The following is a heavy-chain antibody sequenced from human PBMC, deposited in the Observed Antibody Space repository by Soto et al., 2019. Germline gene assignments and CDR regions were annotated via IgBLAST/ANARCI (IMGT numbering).Heavy chain of an antibody. Sequence: EVQLVESGGGLVKPGGSLRLSCAASGFTFSSYSMNWVRQAPGKGLEWVSSISSSSSYIYYADSVKGRFTISRDNAKNSLYLQMNSLRAEDTAVYYCARAGSSGLPDYYYGMDVWGQGTTVTVSS. V-gene: IGHV3-21*01. CDR2: ISSSSSYI. J-gene: IGHJ6*02. CDR3: ARAGSSGLPDYYYGMDV. CDR1: GFTFSSYS. D-gene: IGHD6-19*01.